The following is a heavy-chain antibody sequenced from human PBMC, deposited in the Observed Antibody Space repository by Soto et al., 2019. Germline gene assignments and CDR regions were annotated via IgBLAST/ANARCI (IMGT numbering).Heavy chain of an antibody. Sequence: PSETLSLTCSVSGDSISSYYWRWIRQPPGKGLEWIGYIYYSGSTNYNPSFKSRVTISVDTPKNQFSLKLTSVTAADTAVSYCARGVGTIGPCGQGTLLTLSS. J-gene: IGHJ5*02. D-gene: IGHD5-12*01. V-gene: IGHV4-59*01. CDR1: GDSISSYY. CDR3: ARGVGTIGP. CDR2: IYYSGST.